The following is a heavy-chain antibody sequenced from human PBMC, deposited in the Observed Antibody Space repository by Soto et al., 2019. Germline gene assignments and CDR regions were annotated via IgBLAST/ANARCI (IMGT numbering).Heavy chain of an antibody. CDR3: ARDGKCASYTHGPYYFYD. J-gene: IGHJ4*02. V-gene: IGHV3-48*02. D-gene: IGHD1-1*01. CDR2: ITSTSSAI. CDR1: GFPFSFYS. Sequence: GGSLRLSCAASGFPFSFYSMNWVRQAPGKGLEWISYITSTSSAINYADSVRGRFTISRDNAMRSLFLHMNSLRDEDTAVYYCARDGKCASYTHGPYYFYDWGKGSLVPVSS.